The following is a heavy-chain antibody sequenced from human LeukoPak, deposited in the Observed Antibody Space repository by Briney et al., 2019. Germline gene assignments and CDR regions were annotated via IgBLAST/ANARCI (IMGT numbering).Heavy chain of an antibody. J-gene: IGHJ4*02. CDR3: ARSVAGGGPFDY. D-gene: IGHD6-13*01. CDR1: GDSVSSNSAA. V-gene: IGHV6-1*01. CDR2: TYYRSKWYN. Sequence: SQTLSLTCAISGDSVSSNSAAWNWIRQSPSRGLEWLGRTYYRSKWYNDYAASVKSRISVNPDKSTNQFSLQLNSVTPEDAAVYCCARSVAGGGPFDYWGQGTLVTVSS.